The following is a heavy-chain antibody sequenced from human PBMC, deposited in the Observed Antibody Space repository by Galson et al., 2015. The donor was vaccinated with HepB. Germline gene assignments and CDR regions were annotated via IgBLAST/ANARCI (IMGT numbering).Heavy chain of an antibody. CDR3: ARVRESGYSYGNFDY. D-gene: IGHD5-18*01. J-gene: IGHJ4*02. Sequence: SLRLSCAASGFTFSSYWMSWVRQAPGKGLEWVANIKQDGSEKYYVDSVKGRFTISRDNAKNSLYLQMNSLRAEDTAVYYCARVRESGYSYGNFDYWGQGTLVTVSS. V-gene: IGHV3-7*03. CDR2: IKQDGSEK. CDR1: GFTFSSYW.